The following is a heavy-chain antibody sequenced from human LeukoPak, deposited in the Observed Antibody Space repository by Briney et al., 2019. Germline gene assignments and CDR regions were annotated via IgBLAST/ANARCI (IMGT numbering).Heavy chain of an antibody. CDR1: GFTFSSYA. CDR3: AKDQDSSNIDY. V-gene: IGHV3-30*04. J-gene: IGHJ4*02. CDR2: ISYDGSNK. Sequence: GGSLRLSCAASGFTFSSYAMHWVRQAPGKGLEWVALISYDGSNKYYADSVKGRFTISRDNSKNTLYLQMNSLRAEDTAVYYCAKDQDSSNIDYWGQGTLVTVSS. D-gene: IGHD5-18*01.